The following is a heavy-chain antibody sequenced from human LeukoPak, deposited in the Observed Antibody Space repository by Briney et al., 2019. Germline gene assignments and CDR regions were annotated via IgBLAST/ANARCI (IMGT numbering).Heavy chain of an antibody. V-gene: IGHV4-39*07. D-gene: IGHD5-18*01. CDR2: IYYSGST. CDR3: ARGVMRIQRTFDY. J-gene: IGHJ4*02. CDR1: GGSISSSSYY. Sequence: SETLSLTCTVSGGSISSSSYYWGWIRQPPGKGLEWIGSIYYSGSTYYNPSLKSRVTISVDTSKNQFSLKLSSVTAADTAVYYCARGVMRIQRTFDYWGQGTLVTVSS.